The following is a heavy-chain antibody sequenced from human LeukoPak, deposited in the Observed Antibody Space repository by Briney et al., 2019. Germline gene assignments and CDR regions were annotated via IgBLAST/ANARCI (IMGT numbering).Heavy chain of an antibody. J-gene: IGHJ4*02. V-gene: IGHV4-59*08. Sequence: PSETLSLTCTVSGGSMSNYYWSWIRQPPGKGLEWIGYIFYSGSANYNPSLKSRVTLSVDTSKNQFSLKLGSVTAADRAVYYCARQPYMLGAYYFDYWGQGTLVTVSS. CDR2: IFYSGSA. CDR3: ARQPYMLGAYYFDY. D-gene: IGHD1-26*01. CDR1: GGSMSNYY.